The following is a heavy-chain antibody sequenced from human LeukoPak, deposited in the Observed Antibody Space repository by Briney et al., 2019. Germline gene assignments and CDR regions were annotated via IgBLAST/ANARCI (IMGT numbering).Heavy chain of an antibody. CDR2: INPNSGGT. D-gene: IGHD3-3*01. V-gene: IGHV1-2*02. Sequence: ASVKVSCKASGYTFTGYYMHWVRQAPGQGLERMGWINPNSGGTNYAQKFQGRVTMTRDTSISTAYMELSRLRSDDTAVYYCARGPDPNYDFWSGYPDYWGQGTLVTVSS. J-gene: IGHJ4*02. CDR1: GYTFTGYY. CDR3: ARGPDPNYDFWSGYPDY.